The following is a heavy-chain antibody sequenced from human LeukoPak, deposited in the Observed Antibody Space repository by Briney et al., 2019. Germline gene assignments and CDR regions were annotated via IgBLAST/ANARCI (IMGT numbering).Heavy chain of an antibody. CDR2: IYYSGST. J-gene: IGHJ4*02. CDR3: ASDLRGGSDY. Sequence: SETLSLTSTDSGGTICSGDYYRSSIRQPPGKGLVCIGYIYYSGSTYYNPSLNSRVTISVDTSNNQFSLKLSSETAADSAVSYWASDLRGGSDYWGQGTLVTVSS. V-gene: IGHV4-30-4*08. D-gene: IGHD3-16*01. CDR1: GGTICSGDYY.